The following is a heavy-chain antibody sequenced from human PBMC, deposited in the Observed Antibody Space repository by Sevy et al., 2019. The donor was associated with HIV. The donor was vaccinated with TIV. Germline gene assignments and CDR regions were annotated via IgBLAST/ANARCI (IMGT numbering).Heavy chain of an antibody. V-gene: IGHV3-23*01. Sequence: GGSLRLSCAASGFTFSSYAMSWVRQAPGKGLEWVSAISGSGDSTYYADSVKGRFTISRDNSKNTLYLQMNSLRAEDTAVYYCAKDLNGPMVYADAFDIWGQGTMVTVSS. CDR2: ISGSGDST. D-gene: IGHD2-8*01. J-gene: IGHJ3*02. CDR3: AKDLNGPMVYADAFDI. CDR1: GFTFSSYA.